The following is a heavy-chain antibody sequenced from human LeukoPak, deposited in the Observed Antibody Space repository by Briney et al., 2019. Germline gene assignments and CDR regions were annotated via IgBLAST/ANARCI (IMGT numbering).Heavy chain of an antibody. V-gene: IGHV4-59*12. CDR2: IYSSGST. CDR1: VGSISNYY. D-gene: IGHD7-27*01. Sequence: KPSETLSLTCSVSVGSISNYYWSWIRQPPGKGLEWIGYIYSSGSTNYNPSLKSRVTISVDTSKNQFSLELSSVTAADTAVYYCARGGHWGNWYLDLWGRGTLVTVSS. J-gene: IGHJ2*01. CDR3: ARGGHWGNWYLDL.